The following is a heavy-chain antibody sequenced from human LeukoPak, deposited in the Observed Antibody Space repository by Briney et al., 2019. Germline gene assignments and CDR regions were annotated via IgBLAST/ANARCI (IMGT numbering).Heavy chain of an antibody. CDR2: ISARGDNS. CDR1: GLTFSSFA. V-gene: IGHV3-23*01. Sequence: GGSLRLSCAASGLTFSSFAMSWVRQAPGKGLEWVSAISARGDNSSYADSVKGRFTISRDNSKNTVYLKTNSLRAEDTAVYYCAKGHYGRLFYYMDAWGKGTTVTVSS. D-gene: IGHD3-16*01. CDR3: AKGHYGRLFYYMDA. J-gene: IGHJ6*03.